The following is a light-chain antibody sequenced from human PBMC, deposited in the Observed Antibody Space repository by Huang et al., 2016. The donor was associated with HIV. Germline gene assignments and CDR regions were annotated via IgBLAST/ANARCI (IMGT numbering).Light chain of an antibody. V-gene: IGKV3-11*01. CDR1: QSIGSY. Sequence: EIVLTQSPATLFLSPGERATLSCRASQSIGSYLGLYQTKSGQAPRLLIDDATNRATCIPARFSGSGSGTDFTLTITTLEAEDSAIYYCQQRTNWPWTFGLGTKVEIK. CDR2: DAT. CDR3: QQRTNWPWT. J-gene: IGKJ1*01.